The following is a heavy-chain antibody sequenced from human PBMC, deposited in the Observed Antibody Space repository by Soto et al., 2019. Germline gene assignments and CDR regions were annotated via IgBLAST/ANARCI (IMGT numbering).Heavy chain of an antibody. CDR3: TTYTGTYRDY. CDR2: ITSGSGVT. CDR1: GLRFTPYG. Sequence: PGGSLRLSCVASGLRFTPYGMSWVRQAPGRVREWVSSITSGSGVTFYADSVKGRFTISRDNAKNSLHLQMNSLRAEDTAVYYCTTYTGTYRDYWGLGTLVNVSS. V-gene: IGHV3-21*01. D-gene: IGHD1-26*01. J-gene: IGHJ4*02.